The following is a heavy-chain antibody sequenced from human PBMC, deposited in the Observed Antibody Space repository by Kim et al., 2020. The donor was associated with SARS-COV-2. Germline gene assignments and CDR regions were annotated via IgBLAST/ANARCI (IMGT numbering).Heavy chain of an antibody. J-gene: IGHJ6*02. Sequence: GGSLRLSCAASGFTFSSYWMSWVRQAPGKGLEWVANIKQDGSEKYYVDSVKGRFTISRDNAKNSLYLQMNSLRAEDTAVYYCARAEVLRYFDWLRTPQSETVNYYYYGMDVWGQGTTVTVSS. CDR2: IKQDGSEK. CDR3: ARAEVLRYFDWLRTPQSETVNYYYYGMDV. CDR1: GFTFSSYW. D-gene: IGHD3-9*01. V-gene: IGHV3-7*04.